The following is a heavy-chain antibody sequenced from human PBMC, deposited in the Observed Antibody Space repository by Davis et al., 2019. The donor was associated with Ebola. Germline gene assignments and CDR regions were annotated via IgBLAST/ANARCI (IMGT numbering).Heavy chain of an antibody. CDR2: INSSSSTI. J-gene: IGHJ5*02. CDR3: AREVVLWFGELLTGVGWFDP. D-gene: IGHD3-10*01. CDR1: GFTFNSYG. Sequence: PGGSLRLSCVASGFTFNSYGMHWVRQAPGKGLEWVSYINSSSSTIYYADSVKGRFTISRDNAKNSLYLQMNSLRDEDTAVYYCAREVVLWFGELLTGVGWFDPWGQGTLVTVSS. V-gene: IGHV3-48*02.